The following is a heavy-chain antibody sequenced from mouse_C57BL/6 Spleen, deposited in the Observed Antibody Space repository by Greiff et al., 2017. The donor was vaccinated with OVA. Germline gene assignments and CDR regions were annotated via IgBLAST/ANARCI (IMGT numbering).Heavy chain of an antibody. J-gene: IGHJ3*01. CDR3: ARGGGLTVSFAY. D-gene: IGHD4-1*01. CDR1: GYSITSGYD. Sequence: ESGPGMVKPSQSLSLTCTVTGYSITSGYDWHWIRHFPGNKLEWMGYISYSGSTNYNPSLKSRISITYDTSKNHFFLKLNSVTTEDTATYYCARGGGLTVSFAYWGQGTLVTVSA. V-gene: IGHV3-1*01. CDR2: ISYSGST.